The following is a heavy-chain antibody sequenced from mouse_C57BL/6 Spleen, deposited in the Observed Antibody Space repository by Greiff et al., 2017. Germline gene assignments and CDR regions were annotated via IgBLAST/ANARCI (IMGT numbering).Heavy chain of an antibody. CDR1: GYAFSSYW. CDR2: IYPGDGDT. J-gene: IGHJ2*01. V-gene: IGHV1-80*01. Sequence: QVQLQQSGAELVKPGASVKISCKASGYAFSSYWMNWVKQRPGKGLEWIGQIYPGDGDTNYNGKFKGKATLTADKSSSTAYMQLSSLTSEDSAVYFCARSRDGYYYDYGGQGTTLTVSS. D-gene: IGHD2-3*01. CDR3: ARSRDGYYYDY.